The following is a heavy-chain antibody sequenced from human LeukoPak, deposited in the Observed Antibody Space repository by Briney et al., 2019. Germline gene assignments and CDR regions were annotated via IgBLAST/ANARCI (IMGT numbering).Heavy chain of an antibody. CDR1: GFTFSSYG. CDR2: ISGSGGST. V-gene: IGHV3-23*01. Sequence: GGTLRLSCAASGFTFSSYGMSWVRQAPGKGLEWVSAISGSGGSTYYADSVKGRFTISRDNSKNTLYLQMNSLRDEETAVYYCAKVGSHTVRAHYDFDYWGQGTLVTVS. D-gene: IGHD4-17*01. CDR3: AKVGSHTVRAHYDFDY. J-gene: IGHJ4*02.